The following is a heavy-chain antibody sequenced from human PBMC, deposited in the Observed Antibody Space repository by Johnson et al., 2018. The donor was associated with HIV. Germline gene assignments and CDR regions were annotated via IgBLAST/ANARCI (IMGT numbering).Heavy chain of an antibody. V-gene: IGHV3-13*01. CDR1: EFTFSAHD. CDR3: TTDHYFLDALDI. CDR2: IGLSGKT. Sequence: EVQLVESGGGLVQPGGSLRLSCAASEFTFSAHDMHWVRQTAGKGLEWVSGIGLSGKTNYPGSVKGRVTISRDDSKNTLYGQMKSLKTEDTAVYYCTTDHYFLDALDIWGQGTMVTVSS. J-gene: IGHJ3*02. D-gene: IGHD2/OR15-2a*01.